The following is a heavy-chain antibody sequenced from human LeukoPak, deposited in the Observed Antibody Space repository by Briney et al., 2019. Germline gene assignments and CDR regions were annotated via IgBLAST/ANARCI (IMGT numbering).Heavy chain of an antibody. CDR3: ARQPLITMVRGVISYFDY. D-gene: IGHD3-10*01. CDR2: IYPGDSDT. Sequence: GESLKISCKCSGYSFTSYWIGWVRQMPGKGLEWMGIIYPGDSDTRYSPSFQGQVTISADKSISTAYLQWSSLKASDTAMYYCARQPLITMVRGVISYFDYWGQGTLVTVSS. CDR1: GYSFTSYW. V-gene: IGHV5-51*01. J-gene: IGHJ4*02.